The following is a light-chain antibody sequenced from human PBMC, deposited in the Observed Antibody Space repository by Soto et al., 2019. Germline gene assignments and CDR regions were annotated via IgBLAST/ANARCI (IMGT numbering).Light chain of an antibody. CDR1: QSFTSN. CDR3: QQRGTWPPLFT. V-gene: IGKV3-11*01. CDR2: DTS. Sequence: EIVLTQSPATLSLSPGERATLSCRASQSFTSNFAWYQQKPGQAPRLLIYDTSNRATGIPARFSGSGSGTDFTLPISSLEPEDFAVYYCQQRGTWPPLFTFGPGTKVDIK. J-gene: IGKJ3*01.